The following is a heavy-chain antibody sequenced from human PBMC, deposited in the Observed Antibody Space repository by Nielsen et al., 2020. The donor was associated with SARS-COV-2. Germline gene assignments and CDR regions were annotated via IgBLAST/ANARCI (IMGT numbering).Heavy chain of an antibody. CDR3: ARESVIAAQFDP. J-gene: IGHJ5*02. Sequence: ASVKVSCKASGGTFSSYAISWVRQAPGQGLEWMGGIIPIFGTANYAQKFQGRVTITADESTSTAYMELSSLRSEDTAVYYCARESVIAAQFDPWGQGTLVTVSS. D-gene: IGHD6-6*01. CDR2: IIPIFGTA. CDR1: GGTFSSYA. V-gene: IGHV1-69*13.